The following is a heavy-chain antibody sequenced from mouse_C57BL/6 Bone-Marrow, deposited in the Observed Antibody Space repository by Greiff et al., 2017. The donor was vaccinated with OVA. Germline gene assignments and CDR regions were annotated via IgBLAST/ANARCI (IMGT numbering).Heavy chain of an antibody. CDR1: GFNIKNTY. V-gene: IGHV14-3*01. CDR3: ALLYYGSSYFDY. Sequence: VQLKESVAELVRPGASVKLSCTASGFNIKNTYMHWVKQRPEQGLEWIGRIDPANGNTKYAPKFQGKATITADTSSNTAYLQLSSLTSEDTAIYYCALLYYGSSYFDYWGQGTTLTVSS. J-gene: IGHJ2*01. D-gene: IGHD1-1*01. CDR2: IDPANGNT.